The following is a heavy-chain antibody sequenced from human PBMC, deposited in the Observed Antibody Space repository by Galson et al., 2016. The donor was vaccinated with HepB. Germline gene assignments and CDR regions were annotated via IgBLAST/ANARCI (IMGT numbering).Heavy chain of an antibody. D-gene: IGHD3-22*01. V-gene: IGHV5-51*01. Sequence: QSGAEVKTPGESLKISCEGSGHTFTNYWIGWVRQMPGKGLEWIGIIFPEDSDTRNSPSFQGQVTLQANKSIRTAYLQWRSLKASDTAMYYCARQEGDDSGYGMGVWGHGTTVTVSS. J-gene: IGHJ6*02. CDR2: IFPEDSDT. CDR1: GHTFTNYW. CDR3: ARQEGDDSGYGMGV.